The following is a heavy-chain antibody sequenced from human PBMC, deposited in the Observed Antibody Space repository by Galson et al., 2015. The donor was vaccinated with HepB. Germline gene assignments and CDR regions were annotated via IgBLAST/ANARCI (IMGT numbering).Heavy chain of an antibody. D-gene: IGHD3-3*01. CDR2: IKPRTEGGTT. J-gene: IGHJ4*02. CDR3: ATWRGGLDY. CDR1: GFTFNNAW. Sequence: SLRLSCAASGFTFNNAWMTWVRQAPGMGLEWVGRIKPRTEGGTTDYAAPVKGRFTISRDDSKNRLFLQMNSLKTEDTAVYFCATWRGGLDYWGQGTLVTVPS. V-gene: IGHV3-15*01.